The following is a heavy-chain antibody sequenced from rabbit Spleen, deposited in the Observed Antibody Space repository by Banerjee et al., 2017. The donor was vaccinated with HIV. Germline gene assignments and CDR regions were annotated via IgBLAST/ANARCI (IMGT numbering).Heavy chain of an antibody. Sequence: QELKESGGRLVTPGGSLTLSCKASGIDLMSIAMSWVRQAPGKGLEWIGDIYPVFGITNYASWAKGRFTISKASSTTVTLRMTSLTAADTATYFCARGAWSNDCLNLWGPGTLVTVS. CDR1: GIDLMSIA. V-gene: IGHV1S44*01. D-gene: IGHD3-1*01. CDR3: ARGAWSNDCLNL. J-gene: IGHJ4*01. CDR2: IYPVFGIT.